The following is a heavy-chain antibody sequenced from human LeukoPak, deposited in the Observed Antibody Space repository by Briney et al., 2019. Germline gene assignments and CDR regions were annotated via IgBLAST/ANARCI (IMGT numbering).Heavy chain of an antibody. Sequence: NPSETLSLTCTVSGGSISSGDYYWSWIRQHPGKGLEWIGYIYYSGSTYYNPSLKSRVTISVDTSKNQFSLKLSSVTAADTAVYYCARAGNGGDYNYGMDVWGQGTTVTV. V-gene: IGHV4-31*03. CDR1: GGSISSGDYY. CDR2: IYYSGST. CDR3: ARAGNGGDYNYGMDV. D-gene: IGHD2-8*01. J-gene: IGHJ6*02.